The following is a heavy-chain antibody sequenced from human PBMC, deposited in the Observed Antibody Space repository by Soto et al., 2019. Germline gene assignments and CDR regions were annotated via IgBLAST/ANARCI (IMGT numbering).Heavy chain of an antibody. CDR2: IYYSGTT. Sequence: QLQLQESGPGLVKPSETLSLTCTVSSASISSSSYTWGWIRQPPGKGLEWIGSIYYSGTTYYNPSVNGRVNVSLETCRLHFSLKVTSMTAVDTAVYYCAGLPGYCISSSSHGHYALEAWGQGTMVTVSS. J-gene: IGHJ6*02. CDR1: SASISSSSYT. CDR3: AGLPGYCISSSSHGHYALEA. D-gene: IGHD2-2*01. V-gene: IGHV4-39*02.